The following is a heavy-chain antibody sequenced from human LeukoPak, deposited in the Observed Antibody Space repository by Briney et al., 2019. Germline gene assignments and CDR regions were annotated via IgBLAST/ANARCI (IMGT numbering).Heavy chain of an antibody. J-gene: IGHJ3*02. Sequence: GGSLRLSCAASGFTFSRYWRSWVRQAPGKGLESVANIKQNGSEKYYVDSVKRRFTISRDNAKNSLYLQMNSLRAEDTAVYYCSSESVVSPDAFDIWGQGTMVTVSS. CDR3: SSESVVSPDAFDI. CDR1: GFTFSRYW. V-gene: IGHV3-7*01. D-gene: IGHD2-21*01. CDR2: IKQNGSEK.